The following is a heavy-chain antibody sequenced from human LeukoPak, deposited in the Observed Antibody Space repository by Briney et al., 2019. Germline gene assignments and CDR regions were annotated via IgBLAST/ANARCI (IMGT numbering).Heavy chain of an antibody. V-gene: IGHV3-21*01. D-gene: IGHD2-2*01. CDR1: GFTFSSYS. CDR2: ISSSSYI. Sequence: PGGSLRLSCTASGFTFSSYSMNWVRQAPGKGLEWVSSISSSSYIYYAASVKGRFTISRDNAKNSLYLQMNSLRGEDTAVYYCARGGGGIGYCSSTSCHHFDYWGQGTLVTVSS. CDR3: ARGGGGIGYCSSTSCHHFDY. J-gene: IGHJ4*02.